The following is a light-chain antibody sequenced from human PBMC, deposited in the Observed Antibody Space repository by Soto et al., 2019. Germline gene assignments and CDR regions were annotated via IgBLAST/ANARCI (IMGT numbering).Light chain of an antibody. V-gene: IGKV3-11*01. J-gene: IGKJ1*01. Sequence: SVLTQSPVTLSFSPGERATLSFSASQNISSYLIWYQQKPGQAPRLLMYDVSNRATGIPARFSGSGSGTDFTLTISSLEPEDLAVYYCQQRSNWPRTFGQGTKVDIK. CDR3: QQRSNWPRT. CDR1: QNISSY. CDR2: DVS.